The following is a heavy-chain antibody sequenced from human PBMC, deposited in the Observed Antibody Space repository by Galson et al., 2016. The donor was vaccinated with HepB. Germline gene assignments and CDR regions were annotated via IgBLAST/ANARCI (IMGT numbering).Heavy chain of an antibody. CDR1: GFTFSNFP. J-gene: IGHJ6*02. CDR2: IGSSGHTT. D-gene: IGHD2-8*01. CDR3: AINGGAYAQWFRSYYGMDV. V-gene: IGHV3-23*01. Sequence: SLRLSCAASGFTFSNFPMSWFRQAPGKGLEWVSAIGSSGHTTYHADSVKGRFTISRDNSKNTLYLQMNSLRAEDTAVYYCAINGGAYAQWFRSYYGMDVWGQGTTVTVSS.